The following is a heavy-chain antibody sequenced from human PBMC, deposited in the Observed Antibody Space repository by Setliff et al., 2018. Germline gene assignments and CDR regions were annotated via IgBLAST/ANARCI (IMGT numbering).Heavy chain of an antibody. CDR3: ARFRVSSGGYNYYAMDV. Sequence: ASVKVSCKASGYTFTESIVSWVRQAPGQGLEWVGWISVYNAETNYAQKFQGRVTMTADTSTTTAYMELRGLRSDDTATYYCARFRVSSGGYNYYAMDVWGQGTTVTVSS. CDR2: ISVYNAET. D-gene: IGHD1-26*01. CDR1: GYTFTESI. J-gene: IGHJ6*02. V-gene: IGHV1-18*01.